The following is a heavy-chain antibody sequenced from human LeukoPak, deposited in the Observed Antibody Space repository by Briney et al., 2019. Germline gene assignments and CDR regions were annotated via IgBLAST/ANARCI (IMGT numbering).Heavy chain of an antibody. J-gene: IGHJ4*02. CDR3: AKEGGSSRWYRGDSFDS. D-gene: IGHD6-13*01. V-gene: IGHV3-21*01. CDR1: GFTFDDYG. Sequence: RGSLRLSCAASGFTFDDYGMSWVRQAPGKGLEWVSSISISSSYIYYADSVNGRFTIPRDNAKNTLYLQMNSLSAEDTAVYYWAKEGGSSRWYRGDSFDSWGQGTLVTVSP. CDR2: ISISSSYI.